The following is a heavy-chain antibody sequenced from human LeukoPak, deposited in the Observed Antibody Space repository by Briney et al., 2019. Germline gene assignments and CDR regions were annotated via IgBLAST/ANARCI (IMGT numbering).Heavy chain of an antibody. CDR1: GFTFSSCW. CDR3: ARNNSFDY. J-gene: IGHJ4*02. D-gene: IGHD1-14*01. CDR2: INSDGTST. Sequence: PGGSLRLSCAASGFTFSSCWMHWVRQAPGEGLMWVSRINSDGTSTSYADSVKGRFTISRDNAKNTLYLQMNSLRAEDTAVYYCARNNSFDYWGQGTLVTVSS. V-gene: IGHV3-74*01.